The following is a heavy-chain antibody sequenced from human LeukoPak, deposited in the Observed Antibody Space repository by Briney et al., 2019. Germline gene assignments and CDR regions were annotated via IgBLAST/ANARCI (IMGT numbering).Heavy chain of an antibody. J-gene: IGHJ4*02. D-gene: IGHD1-26*01. Sequence: SETLSLTCTVSGGSISSYYWSWIRQPPGKGPEWIGYIYYSGSTNYNPSLKSRVTISVDTSKNQFSLKLSSVTAADTAVYYCASGEWELLRYWGQGTLVTVSS. CDR1: GGSISSYY. CDR2: IYYSGST. V-gene: IGHV4-59*01. CDR3: ASGEWELLRY.